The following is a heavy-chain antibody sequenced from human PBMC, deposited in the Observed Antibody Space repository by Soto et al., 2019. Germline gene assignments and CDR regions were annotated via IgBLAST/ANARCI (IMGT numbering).Heavy chain of an antibody. Sequence: RESLKISCKGSGYSFSSYWIGWVRQMSGEGLEWMGIIYPSDSDTRYSPSFQGQVTISADKSIYTAYLQWSSLKASDTAMYYCARGQVDTRLFDYWGQGTQVTVPQ. J-gene: IGHJ4*02. CDR3: ARGQVDTRLFDY. CDR2: IYPSDSDT. CDR1: GYSFSSYW. V-gene: IGHV5-51*01. D-gene: IGHD1-26*01.